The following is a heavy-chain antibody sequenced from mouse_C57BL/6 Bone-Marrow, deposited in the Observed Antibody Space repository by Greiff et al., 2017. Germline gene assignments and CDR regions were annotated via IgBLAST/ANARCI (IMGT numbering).Heavy chain of an antibody. CDR1: GYTFTSYW. CDR2: IYPGSGST. J-gene: IGHJ4*01. D-gene: IGHD2-4*01. Sequence: VQLQQPGAALVKPGASVKMSCKASGYTFTSYWITWVKQRPGQGLEWIGDIYPGSGSTNYNDKFKSKATLTVDTSSSTAYMQLSSLTSEDSAVYYCADDYESAMDYWGQGTSVTVSS. V-gene: IGHV1-55*01. CDR3: ADDYESAMDY.